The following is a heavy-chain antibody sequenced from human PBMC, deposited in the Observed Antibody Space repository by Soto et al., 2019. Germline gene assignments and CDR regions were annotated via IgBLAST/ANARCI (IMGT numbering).Heavy chain of an antibody. Sequence: GDSLKISCKGSGYTFSTSWIGWVRQMPGKGLEWMGIIYPSDSDTRYSPSFQGQVTISADKSISTAYLQFNSLKASATAMYYCARNYRDYFAFWGQGTLVIVSS. D-gene: IGHD1-7*01. CDR1: GYTFSTSW. CDR3: ARNYRDYFAF. CDR2: IYPSDSDT. J-gene: IGHJ4*02. V-gene: IGHV5-51*01.